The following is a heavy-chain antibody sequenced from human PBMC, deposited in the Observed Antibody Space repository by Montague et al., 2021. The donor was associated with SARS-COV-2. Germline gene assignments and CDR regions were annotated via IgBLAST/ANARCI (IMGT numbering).Heavy chain of an antibody. J-gene: IGHJ3*01. V-gene: IGHV4-59*08. CDR2: VYYNGDT. D-gene: IGHD6-19*01. Sequence: SETLSLTCTVSGGSTASHYWNWIRQSPRTRPEWIGYVYYNGDTKYNPSLQSRVTISIDTSANQFSLRLNSVTAADTAVYFCARGWDFDPWGQGRLVTVSS. CDR1: GGSTASHY. CDR3: ARGWDFDP.